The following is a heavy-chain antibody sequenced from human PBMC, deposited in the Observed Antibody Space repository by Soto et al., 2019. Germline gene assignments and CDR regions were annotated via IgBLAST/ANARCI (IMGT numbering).Heavy chain of an antibody. J-gene: IGHJ5*02. D-gene: IGHD2-15*01. CDR2: IFSNDEK. CDR1: GFSLSNARMG. V-gene: IGHV2-26*01. CDR3: ARIGPGYVTGGSSLTLNSVDP. Sequence: QVTLKESGPVLVKPTETLTLTCTVSGFSLSNARMGVSWIRQPPGKALEWLAHIFSNDEKSYSTSLKSRLTPSTYTSKSQVGPTTTIMDPVDTATYYGARIGPGYVTGGSSLTLNSVDPWGQGTLVTVSS.